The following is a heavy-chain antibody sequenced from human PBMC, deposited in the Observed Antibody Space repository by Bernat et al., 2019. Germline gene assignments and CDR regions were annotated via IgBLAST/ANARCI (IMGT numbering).Heavy chain of an antibody. D-gene: IGHD4-17*01. CDR3: ATVSHDDYARGGIDV. CDR1: GFTFSTYG. Sequence: GESGGGVVQPGRSLRLSCAASGFTFSTYGMHWVRQAPGKGLEWVAVIWYDGSDKYYADSVKGRFTISRDNSKNTLYLQMNSLRAEDTALYYCATVSHDDYARGGIDVWGQGTTVTVSS. CDR2: IWYDGSDK. V-gene: IGHV3-33*01. J-gene: IGHJ6*02.